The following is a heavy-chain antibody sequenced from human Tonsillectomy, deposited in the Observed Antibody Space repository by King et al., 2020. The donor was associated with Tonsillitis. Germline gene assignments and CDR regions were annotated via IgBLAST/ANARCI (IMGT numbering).Heavy chain of an antibody. D-gene: IGHD5-24*01. Sequence: VQLVESGGGVVQPGGSLRLSCEASGFPFNSYGIHWVRQAPGKGLEWVTFIRYDGSDKYYADSVKGRFTISKDNSKNTVYLQMNSLRVEDTAVYYCGKARLVEMATGIDFWGQGTLVPVSS. J-gene: IGHJ4*02. CDR2: IRYDGSDK. CDR1: GFPFNSYG. V-gene: IGHV3-30*02. CDR3: GKARLVEMATGIDF.